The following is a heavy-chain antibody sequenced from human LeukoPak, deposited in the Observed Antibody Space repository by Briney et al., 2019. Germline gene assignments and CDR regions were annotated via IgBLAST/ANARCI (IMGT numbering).Heavy chain of an antibody. Sequence: SETLSLTCTVSGGSLSSYYWNWIRQPAGKGLEWIGRIYTSESTNYNPSLKSRVTISVDTSRNQFSLKLSSVTAADTAVYYCARGARYYYYYMDVWGKGTTVTISS. V-gene: IGHV4-4*07. CDR1: GGSLSSYY. J-gene: IGHJ6*03. CDR3: ARGARYYYYYMDV. CDR2: IYTSEST.